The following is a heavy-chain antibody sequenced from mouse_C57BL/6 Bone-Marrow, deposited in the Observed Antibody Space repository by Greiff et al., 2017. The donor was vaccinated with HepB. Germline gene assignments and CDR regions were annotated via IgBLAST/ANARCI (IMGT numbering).Heavy chain of an antibody. Sequence: VKLVESGAELVRPGASVTLSCKASGYTFTDYEMHWVKQTPVHGLEWIGAIDPETGGTAYNQKFKGKAILTADKSSSTAYMELRSLTSEDSAVYYCYYYGSSSFAYWGQGTLVTVSA. CDR3: YYYGSSSFAY. J-gene: IGHJ3*01. D-gene: IGHD1-1*01. V-gene: IGHV1-15*01. CDR1: GYTFTDYE. CDR2: IDPETGGT.